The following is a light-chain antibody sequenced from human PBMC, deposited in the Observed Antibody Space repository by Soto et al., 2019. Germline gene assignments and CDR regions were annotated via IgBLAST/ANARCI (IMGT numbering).Light chain of an antibody. J-gene: IGKJ1*01. V-gene: IGKV1-5*01. CDR3: QQYKGYATWR. CDR2: DAS. Sequence: IQLKHSASAMSASVGCRPTITCQASQSVSRWLAWYQQKPGKAPQVLIWDASSLQRGVPPRFSGSGSGTEFTLTISRLKPDDLATYYCQQYKGYATWRSADGTKVDIK. CDR1: QSVSRW.